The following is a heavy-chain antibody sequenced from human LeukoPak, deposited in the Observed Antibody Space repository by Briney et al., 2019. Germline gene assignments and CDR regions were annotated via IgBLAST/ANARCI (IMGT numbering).Heavy chain of an antibody. J-gene: IGHJ5*02. CDR2: INPNSGGT. D-gene: IGHD3-3*01. CDR1: GYTFTGYY. Sequence: GASVKVSCKASGYTFTGYYMHWVRQAPGQGLEWMGWINPNSGGTNYAQKFQGRVTMTRDTSISTAYMELSRLRSDDTAVYYCATERSVGPSNWFDPWGQGTLVTVSS. V-gene: IGHV1-2*02. CDR3: ATERSVGPSNWFDP.